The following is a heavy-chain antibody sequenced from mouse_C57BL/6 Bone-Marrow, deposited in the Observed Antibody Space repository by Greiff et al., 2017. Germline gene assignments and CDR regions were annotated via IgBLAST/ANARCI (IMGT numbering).Heavy chain of an antibody. J-gene: IGHJ4*01. V-gene: IGHV1-81*01. D-gene: IGHD1-1*01. Sequence: LVESGAELARPGASVKLSCKASGYTFTSYGISWVKQRTGQGLEWIGEIYPRSGSTYYNEKFKGKATLTADKSSSTAYMELRSLTSEDSAVYFCARPLRSDAMDYWGQGTSVTVSS. CDR3: ARPLRSDAMDY. CDR1: GYTFTSYG. CDR2: IYPRSGST.